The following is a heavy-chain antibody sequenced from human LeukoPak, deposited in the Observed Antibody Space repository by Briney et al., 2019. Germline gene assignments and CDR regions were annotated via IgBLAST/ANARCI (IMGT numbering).Heavy chain of an antibody. CDR3: ARQKIGVVTYYFDY. V-gene: IGHV4-39*01. CDR2: IYYSGST. J-gene: IGHJ4*02. CDR1: GGSISSSSYY. Sequence: SETLSLTCTVSGGSISSSSYYWDWIRQPPGKGLEWIGSIYYSGSTYYNPSLKSRVTISVDTSKNQFSLKLSSVTAADTAVYYCARQKIGVVTYYFDYWGQGTLVTVSS. D-gene: IGHD3-3*01.